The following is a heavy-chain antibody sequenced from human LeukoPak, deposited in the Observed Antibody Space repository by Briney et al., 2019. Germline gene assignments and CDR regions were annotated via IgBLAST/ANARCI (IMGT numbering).Heavy chain of an antibody. Sequence: KPSETLSLTCAVYGGSFSGYYWSWIRQPPGKGLEWIGEINHSGSTNYNPSLKSRVTISVDTSKNQFSLKLSSVTAADTAVYYCASSIAAAGTNFDYWGQGTLVTVSS. D-gene: IGHD6-13*01. J-gene: IGHJ4*02. CDR1: GGSFSGYY. V-gene: IGHV4-34*01. CDR3: ASSIAAAGTNFDY. CDR2: INHSGST.